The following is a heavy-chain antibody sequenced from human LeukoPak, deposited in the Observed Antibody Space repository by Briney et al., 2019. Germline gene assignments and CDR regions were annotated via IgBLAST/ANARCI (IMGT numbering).Heavy chain of an antibody. V-gene: IGHV1-2*02. CDR1: GYTFTDYY. D-gene: IGHD2-2*01. Sequence: ASVKVSCKASGYTFTDYYMHWVRQAPGQGFGWMGWINPNDGDTNYAQKFQGRVTMTRDTSISTAHMEVSRLRSDDTAVYYCARANFLYCSSTTCLFDYWGQGTLVTVSS. CDR3: ARANFLYCSSTTCLFDY. J-gene: IGHJ4*02. CDR2: INPNDGDT.